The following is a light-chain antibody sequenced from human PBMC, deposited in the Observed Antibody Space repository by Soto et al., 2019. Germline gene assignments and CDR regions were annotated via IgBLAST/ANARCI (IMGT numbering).Light chain of an antibody. Sequence: EIVMTQSPATLSVSPGERATLSCRASQSVGSNLAWYQQKPGQAPRVLIYGASTRATGIPARFSGSGSGTEFTLTINSLQSEDFAVYYCQQYNNWPPLTFGGGTKVEMK. J-gene: IGKJ4*01. CDR3: QQYNNWPPLT. V-gene: IGKV3-15*01. CDR2: GAS. CDR1: QSVGSN.